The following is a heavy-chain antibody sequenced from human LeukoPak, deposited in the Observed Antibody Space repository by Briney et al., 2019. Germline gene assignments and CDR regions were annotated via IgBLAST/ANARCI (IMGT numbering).Heavy chain of an antibody. CDR1: GYTFTSYD. D-gene: IGHD3-10*01. J-gene: IGHJ3*02. CDR2: IIPIFGTA. Sequence: GASVKVSCKASGYTFTSYDINWVRQATGQGLEWMGGIIPIFGTANYAQKFQGRVTITADKSTSTAYMELSSLRSEDTAVYYCAREGNYYGSGSYYKDAFDIWGQGTMVTVSS. V-gene: IGHV1-69*06. CDR3: AREGNYYGSGSYYKDAFDI.